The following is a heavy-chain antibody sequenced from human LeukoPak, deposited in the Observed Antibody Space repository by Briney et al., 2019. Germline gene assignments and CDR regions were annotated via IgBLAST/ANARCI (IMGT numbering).Heavy chain of an antibody. Sequence: PGGSLRLSCAASGFTFSSYAMHWVRQAPGKGLEWVAMISSDGSNKCYAVSVKGRFTISRDNSKNTLYLQMNSLRPEDTAVYYCARGHSTHYYYYGMDVWGQGTTVTVSS. CDR1: GFTFSSYA. V-gene: IGHV3-30*04. CDR3: ARGHSTHYYYYGMDV. CDR2: ISSDGSNK. J-gene: IGHJ6*02.